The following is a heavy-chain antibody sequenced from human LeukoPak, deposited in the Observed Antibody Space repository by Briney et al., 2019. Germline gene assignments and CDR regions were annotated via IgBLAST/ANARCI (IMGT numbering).Heavy chain of an antibody. V-gene: IGHV3-74*01. CDR3: ARGPRRDYYDSSGYMGS. CDR2: INSDGSST. J-gene: IGHJ5*02. Sequence: GSLLLSCAASGCTFISYWMHWVRQAPGEGLVWVSRINSDGSSTSYADSVKGRFTISRDNAKNTLYLQMNSLSAEDTAVYYCARGPRRDYYDSSGYMGSWGQGTLVTVS. CDR1: GCTFISYW. D-gene: IGHD3-22*01.